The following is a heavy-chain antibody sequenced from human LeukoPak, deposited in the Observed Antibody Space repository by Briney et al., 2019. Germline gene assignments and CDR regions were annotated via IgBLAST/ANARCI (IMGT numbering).Heavy chain of an antibody. CDR3: ARGPYGSGIWGDFDY. J-gene: IGHJ4*02. CDR2: ILPADSDT. D-gene: IGHD3-10*01. CDR1: GYSFTSYW. V-gene: IGHV5-51*01. Sequence: GESLKISCKGSGYSFTSYWIGWVRQMPGKGLEWMGIILPADSDTRYSPSFQGQVTISADKSISTAYVQWSTLKASDTAMYYCARGPYGSGIWGDFDYWGQGTLVTVSS.